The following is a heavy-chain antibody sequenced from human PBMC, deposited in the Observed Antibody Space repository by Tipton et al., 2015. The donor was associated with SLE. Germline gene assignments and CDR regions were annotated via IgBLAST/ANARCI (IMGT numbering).Heavy chain of an antibody. J-gene: IGHJ4*02. CDR2: IYYSGTT. CDR3: ARANRLPYRVYFDS. V-gene: IGHV4-59*12. D-gene: IGHD1-14*01. CDR1: GFTFSDYY. Sequence: GSLRLSCAASGFTFSDYYMSWIRQAPGKGLEWVGSIYYSGTTYYNPSLQGRVTISVDTSNDQFFLKLGSLTAADTAVYWCARANRLPYRVYFDSWGQGTLVTVSS.